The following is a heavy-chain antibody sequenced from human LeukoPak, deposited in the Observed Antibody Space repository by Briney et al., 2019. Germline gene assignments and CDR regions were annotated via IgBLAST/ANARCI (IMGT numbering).Heavy chain of an antibody. V-gene: IGHV3-23*01. CDR1: GFTFSTYA. CDR3: ARGWYAFDY. J-gene: IGHJ4*02. D-gene: IGHD6-13*01. Sequence: GGSLRLSCAASGFTFSTYAMSRVREAPGEGMGSVLLIVGRGGSTHTAVSVKGGFSTSKDNSKNTLYLQMNSLRAEDTAVYYCARGWYAFDYWGQGTLVTVSS. CDR2: IVGRGGST.